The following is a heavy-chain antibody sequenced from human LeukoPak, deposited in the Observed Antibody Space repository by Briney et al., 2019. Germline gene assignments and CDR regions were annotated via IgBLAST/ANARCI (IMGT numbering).Heavy chain of an antibody. V-gene: IGHV3-48*03. CDR1: GFTFSSYE. D-gene: IGHD2-2*01. Sequence: GSLRLSCAASGFTFSSYEMNWVRQAPGKGLEWVSYISRNGSTIYYADSVKGRFTISRDNAKNSLYLQMSSLRAEDTAVYYCGSGYDIDYWGQGILVTVSP. J-gene: IGHJ4*02. CDR2: ISRNGSTI. CDR3: GSGYDIDY.